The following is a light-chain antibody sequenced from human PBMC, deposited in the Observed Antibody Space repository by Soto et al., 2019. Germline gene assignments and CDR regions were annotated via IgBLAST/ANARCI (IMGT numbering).Light chain of an antibody. CDR1: SSDVGNYKY. V-gene: IGLV2-8*01. Sequence: QSALTQSPSASGSPGQSVTISCTGTSSDVGNYKYVSWYQQHPGKAPKLMIYEVSKRPSGVPDRFSGSKSGNTASLTVSGLQVEDEADYYCSSYAGSNLWVFGGGTQLTDL. CDR2: EVS. CDR3: SSYAGSNLWV. J-gene: IGLJ3*02.